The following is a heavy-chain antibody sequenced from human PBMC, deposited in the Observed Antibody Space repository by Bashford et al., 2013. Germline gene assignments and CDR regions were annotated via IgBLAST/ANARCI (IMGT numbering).Heavy chain of an antibody. Sequence: VASVKVSCKASGYTFTSYGISWVRQAPGQGLEWMGWISAYNGNTNYAQKLQGRVTMTTDTSTSTAYMELRSLRSDDTAVYYCARDPPLGSFTDYYGMDVWGQGTTVTVSS. CDR2: ISAYNGNT. D-gene: IGHD3-16*01. CDR3: ARDPPLGSFTDYYGMDV. V-gene: IGHV1-18*01. J-gene: IGHJ6*02. CDR1: GYTFTSYG.